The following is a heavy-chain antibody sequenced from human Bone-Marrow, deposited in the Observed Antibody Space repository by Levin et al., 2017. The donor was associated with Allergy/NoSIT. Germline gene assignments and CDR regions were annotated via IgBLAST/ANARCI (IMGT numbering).Heavy chain of an antibody. D-gene: IGHD2-21*02. CDR1: GGTLSSYA. J-gene: IGHJ5*02. CDR2: IIPILNTT. Sequence: SVKVSCKPSGGTLSSYAVTWVRQAPGQGLEWMGGIIPILNTTNAAQKFQGRVTFTADESTGTVFMELRSLRSDDTAVYYCARAGIVVLTSLRGEWFDPWGQGTLVTVSS. V-gene: IGHV1-69*13. CDR3: ARAGIVVLTSLRGEWFDP.